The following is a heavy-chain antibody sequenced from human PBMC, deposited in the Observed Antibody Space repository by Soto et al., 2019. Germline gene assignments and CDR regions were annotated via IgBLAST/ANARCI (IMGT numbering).Heavy chain of an antibody. CDR1: GGSISSSSYY. Sequence: SETLSLTCTVSGGSISSSSYYWGWIRQPPGKGLEWIGSIYYSGSTYYNPSLKSRVTISVDTSKNQFSLKLSSVTAADTAVYYCARGNDILTGKPNWFDPWGQGTLVTVSS. D-gene: IGHD3-9*01. J-gene: IGHJ5*02. CDR2: IYYSGST. CDR3: ARGNDILTGKPNWFDP. V-gene: IGHV4-39*07.